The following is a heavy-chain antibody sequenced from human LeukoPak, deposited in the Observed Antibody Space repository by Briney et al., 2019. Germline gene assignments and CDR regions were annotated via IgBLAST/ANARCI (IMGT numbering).Heavy chain of an antibody. Sequence: SVKVSCKASGGTFSSYAISWVRQAPGQGLEWMGRIIPIFGTANYAQKFQGRVTITTDESTSTAYMELSSLRSEDTAVYYCAGLVIPNAEYFQHWGQGTLVTVSS. CDR1: GGTFSSYA. V-gene: IGHV1-69*05. J-gene: IGHJ1*01. CDR3: AGLVIPNAEYFQH. CDR2: IIPIFGTA. D-gene: IGHD3-22*01.